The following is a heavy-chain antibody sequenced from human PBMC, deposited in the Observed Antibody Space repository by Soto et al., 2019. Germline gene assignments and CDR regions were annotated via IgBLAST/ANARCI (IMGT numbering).Heavy chain of an antibody. CDR3: ARGGNSGYAV. D-gene: IGHD5-12*01. J-gene: IGHJ4*02. CDR2: INHSGST. V-gene: IGHV4-34*01. CDR1: GGSFSGYY. Sequence: QVQLQQWGAGLLKPSETLSLTCAVYGGSFSGYYWSWIRQPPGKGLEWIGEINHSGSTNYNPSLKSRVTISVDPSKNHFSLKLSSGTAADTAVYYCARGGNSGYAVWGQGTLVTVSS.